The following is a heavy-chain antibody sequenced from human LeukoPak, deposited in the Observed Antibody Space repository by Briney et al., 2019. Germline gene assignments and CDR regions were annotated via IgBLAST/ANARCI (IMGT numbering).Heavy chain of an antibody. J-gene: IGHJ4*02. CDR1: GGSFSDYF. V-gene: IGHV4-34*01. CDR3: ARGRDYVWDTL. Sequence: SETLSLTCAVYGGSFSDYFWSWIRQPPGKGLEWIAEINHRGTTNYNPSLMSRVIISVDTSKNQFSLKLTSVTAADTAVYYCARGRDYVWDTLWGQGTLVTVSS. D-gene: IGHD3-16*01. CDR2: INHRGTT.